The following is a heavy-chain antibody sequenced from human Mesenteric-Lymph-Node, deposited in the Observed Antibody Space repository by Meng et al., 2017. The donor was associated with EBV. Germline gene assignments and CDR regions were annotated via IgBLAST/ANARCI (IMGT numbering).Heavy chain of an antibody. V-gene: IGHV1-3*01. Sequence: QSPLWQSVAEFKQPGALWKVSCKASAYTFTIYAIHWVRQAPGQRLEWMGWINAGNGNTKYSQKFQGRFTITRDTSASTAYMELSSLRSEDTAVYYCARSQSNYFDYWGQGTLVTFSS. CDR3: ARSQSNYFDY. J-gene: IGHJ4*02. CDR1: AYTFTIYA. CDR2: INAGNGNT.